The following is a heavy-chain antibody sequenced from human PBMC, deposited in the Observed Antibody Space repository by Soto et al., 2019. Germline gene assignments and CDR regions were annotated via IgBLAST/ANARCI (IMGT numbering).Heavy chain of an antibody. D-gene: IGHD3-22*01. V-gene: IGHV4-59*01. CDR3: ARGRTVRNYADDSSDYFYFFDY. Sequence: SETLSLTCTVSGDSISTFYWGWMRQSPGKELEWIGYVYYTGSTNYNPSLKSRVTISVDGSKNQFSLKLTSANAADTAVYYCARGRTVRNYADDSSDYFYFFDYWGQGTQVTVSS. CDR2: VYYTGST. CDR1: GDSISTFY. J-gene: IGHJ4*02.